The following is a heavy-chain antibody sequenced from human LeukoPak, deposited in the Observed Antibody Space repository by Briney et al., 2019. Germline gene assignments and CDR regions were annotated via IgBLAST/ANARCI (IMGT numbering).Heavy chain of an antibody. J-gene: IGHJ6*02. D-gene: IGHD2-2*01. V-gene: IGHV1-69*01. CDR1: GGTFSSYA. Sequence: ASVKVSCTASGGTFSSYAISWVRQAPGQGLEWMGGIIPIFGTANYAQKFQGRVTITADESTSTAYMELSSLRSEDTAVYYCARRCSSTSCPEADYYYYGMDVWGQGTTVTVSS. CDR2: IIPIFGTA. CDR3: ARRCSSTSCPEADYYYYGMDV.